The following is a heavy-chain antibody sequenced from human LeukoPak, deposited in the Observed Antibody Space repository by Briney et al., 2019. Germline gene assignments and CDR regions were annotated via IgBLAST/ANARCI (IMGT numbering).Heavy chain of an antibody. CDR1: GFTFSSYE. CDR3: ARDEPGIAVDVGVY. CDR2: ISSGGRIK. Sequence: GGSLRLSCAASGFTFSSYEMNWVRQAPGKGLEWVSYISSGGRIKYYADPVKGRFTISRDNAKNSLYLQMNSLRAEDTAVYYCARDEPGIAVDVGVYWGQGTLVTVSS. V-gene: IGHV3-48*03. J-gene: IGHJ4*02. D-gene: IGHD6-19*01.